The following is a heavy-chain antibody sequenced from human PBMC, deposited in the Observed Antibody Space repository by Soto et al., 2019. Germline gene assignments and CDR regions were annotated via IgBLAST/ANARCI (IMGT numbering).Heavy chain of an antibody. CDR3: ARVVRDYDMVTGYYIGQYFDF. V-gene: IGHV4-59*01. D-gene: IGHD3-9*01. CDR2: ANYSGST. J-gene: IGHJ4*02. CDR1: GASITIYY. Sequence: QVQLQESGPGLLKPSETLSLTCTVSGASITIYYWNWIRQPPGKALEWIGDANYSGSTNYNPSLKSPVTLSVAKSKNQFSLTMSPVPAADTAVYYCARVVRDYDMVTGYYIGQYFDFWSQGTRVTVSS.